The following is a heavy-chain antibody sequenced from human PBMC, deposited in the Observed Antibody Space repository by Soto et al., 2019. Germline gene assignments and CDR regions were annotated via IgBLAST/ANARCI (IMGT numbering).Heavy chain of an antibody. CDR2: ISGSGGST. CDR1: GFTFSSYA. J-gene: IGHJ6*02. CDR3: AKDRPYDILTGYPSDYGMDV. Sequence: GSLRLSCAASGFTFSSYAMSWVRQAPGKGLEWVSAISGSGGSTYYADSVKGRFTISRDNSKNTLYLQMNSLRAEDTAVYYCAKDRPYDILTGYPSDYGMDVWGQGTTVTVSS. D-gene: IGHD3-9*01. V-gene: IGHV3-23*01.